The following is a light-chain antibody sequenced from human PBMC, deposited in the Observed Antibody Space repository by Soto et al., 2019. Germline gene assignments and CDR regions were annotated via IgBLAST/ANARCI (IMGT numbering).Light chain of an antibody. CDR1: QSVTSN. CDR3: QQYNNWPPIT. CDR2: AAS. V-gene: IGKV3D-15*01. Sequence: EIVLTQSPDTLAVSPGEVATLSCWASQSVTSNLAWYQQKRGQAPRLLIYAASTRATGVPARFSGSGSGTEFTLTISSLQSEEFAVYYCQQYNNWPPITFGQGTRLEMK. J-gene: IGKJ5*01.